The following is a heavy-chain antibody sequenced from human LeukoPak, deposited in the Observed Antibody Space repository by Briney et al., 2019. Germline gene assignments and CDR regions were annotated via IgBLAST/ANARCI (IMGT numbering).Heavy chain of an antibody. Sequence: ASVKVSCKASGYTFTGYYMHWVRQAPGQGLEWMGWINPNSGGTNYAQKFQGRVTMTRDTSISTAYMELSRLRSDDTAVYYCARVIAAAGIGWFDPWGQGTLVTVSS. D-gene: IGHD6-13*01. CDR3: ARVIAAAGIGWFDP. V-gene: IGHV1-2*02. CDR1: GYTFTGYY. CDR2: INPNSGGT. J-gene: IGHJ5*02.